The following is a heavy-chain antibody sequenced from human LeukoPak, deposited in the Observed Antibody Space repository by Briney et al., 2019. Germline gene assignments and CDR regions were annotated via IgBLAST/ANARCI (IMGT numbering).Heavy chain of an antibody. D-gene: IGHD2-21*01. V-gene: IGHV4-61*01. Sequence: SETLSLTCTVSGGSISSGSFYWTWIRQPPGKGLEWIGYIYYSGSTNYNPSLKGRVTISVDTSKNQFSLKLSSVTAADTAVYYCARGVVIAPQTFDYWGQGTLVTVSS. J-gene: IGHJ4*02. CDR2: IYYSGST. CDR1: GGSISSGSFY. CDR3: ARGVVIAPQTFDY.